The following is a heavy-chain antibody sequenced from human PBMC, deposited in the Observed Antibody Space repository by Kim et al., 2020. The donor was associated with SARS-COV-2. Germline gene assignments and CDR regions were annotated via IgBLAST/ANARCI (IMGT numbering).Heavy chain of an antibody. CDR2: IYQSGST. V-gene: IGHV4-38-2*02. CDR1: GYSISSGYY. Sequence: SETLSLTCTVSGYSISSGYYWGWGRQSPGKGLEWIASIYQSGSTYYNPSLRSRVTISVDTSRNQFSLQVRAVTAAATAMYYCTRVLQSDYYYYVWGVW. D-gene: IGHD3-16*01. J-gene: IGHJ6*03. CDR3: TRVLQSDYYYYVWGV.